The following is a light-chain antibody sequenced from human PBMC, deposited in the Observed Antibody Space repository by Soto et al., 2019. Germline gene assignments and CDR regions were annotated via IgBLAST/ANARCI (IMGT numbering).Light chain of an antibody. J-gene: IGKJ5*01. CDR3: QQRSNWPPIT. CDR1: QSVSSH. CDR2: GAS. V-gene: IGKV3-11*01. Sequence: EIVITQSPDTLFVSLAEGTTLSCRASQSVSSHLAWYQHNPGQAPRLLIYGASTRASGIPARFSGSGSETDFTLTISSLEPEDAAVYYCQQRSNWPPITFGQGTRLEI.